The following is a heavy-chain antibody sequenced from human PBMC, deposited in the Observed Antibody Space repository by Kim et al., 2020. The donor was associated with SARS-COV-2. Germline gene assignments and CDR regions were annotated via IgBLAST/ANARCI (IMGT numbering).Heavy chain of an antibody. CDR3: VHAYNWNDGGSGGMDV. CDR2: INNDGDST. Sequence: GGSLRLSCSASGFTFSSYAMHWVRQAPGKGLEYVSGINNDGDSTDYADSVKGRFTISRDNAKNRLYLQLSSLRTEDTAVYYCVHAYNWNDGGSGGMDVWGQGTWVTVSS. CDR1: GFTFSSYA. J-gene: IGHJ6*02. D-gene: IGHD1-1*01. V-gene: IGHV3-64D*09.